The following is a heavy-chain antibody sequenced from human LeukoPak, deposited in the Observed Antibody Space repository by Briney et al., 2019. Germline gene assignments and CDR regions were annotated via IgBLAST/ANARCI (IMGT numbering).Heavy chain of an antibody. CDR1: GYTFTGYY. D-gene: IGHD6-13*01. Sequence: ASVKVSCKASGYTFTGYYMHWVRQAPGQGLEWMGWINPNSGGTNYAQKFQGRVTMTRDTSISTAYVELSRLRSDDTAVYYCARVPYSSSWDAYYYYYYMDVWGKGTTVTVSS. CDR2: INPNSGGT. CDR3: ARVPYSSSWDAYYYYYYMDV. V-gene: IGHV1-2*02. J-gene: IGHJ6*03.